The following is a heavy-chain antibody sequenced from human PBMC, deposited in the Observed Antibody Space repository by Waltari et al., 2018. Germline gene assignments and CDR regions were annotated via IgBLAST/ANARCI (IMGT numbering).Heavy chain of an antibody. CDR3: AIGRVLMDY. D-gene: IGHD2-8*01. CDR2: INHSGST. CDR1: Y. V-gene: IGHV4-34*01. J-gene: IGHJ4*02. Sequence: YWSWIRQPPGKGLEWIGEINHSGSTNYNPSLKSRVTISVDTSKNQFSLKLSSVTAADTAVYYCAIGRVLMDYWGQGTLVTVSS.